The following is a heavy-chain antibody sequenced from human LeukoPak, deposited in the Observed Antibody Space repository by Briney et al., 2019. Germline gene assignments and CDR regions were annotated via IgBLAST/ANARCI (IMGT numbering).Heavy chain of an antibody. CDR2: INTNTGNP. Sequence: ASVKVSCKASGYSFTTYVMNWVRQAPGQGLEWMGWINTNTGNPTYAQGFTGRFVLSLDTSVSTAYLQISSLKAEDTVVYYCARGAVANGRYYFDYWGQGTLVTVSS. V-gene: IGHV7-4-1*02. J-gene: IGHJ4*02. D-gene: IGHD6-19*01. CDR3: ARGAVANGRYYFDY. CDR1: GYSFTTYV.